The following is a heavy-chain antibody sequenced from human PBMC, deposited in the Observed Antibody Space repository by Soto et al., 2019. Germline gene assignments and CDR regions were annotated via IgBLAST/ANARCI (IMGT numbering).Heavy chain of an antibody. J-gene: IGHJ3*02. CDR1: GYSFTSYW. V-gene: IGHV5-51*01. Sequence: PGESLKISCKGSGYSFTSYWIGWVRQMPGKGLEWMGIIYPGDSDTRYSPSFQGQVTISADKSISTAYLQWSSLKASDTAMYYCARKYCISTSCHIAAFDIWGQGTMVTVSS. D-gene: IGHD2-2*02. CDR3: ARKYCISTSCHIAAFDI. CDR2: IYPGDSDT.